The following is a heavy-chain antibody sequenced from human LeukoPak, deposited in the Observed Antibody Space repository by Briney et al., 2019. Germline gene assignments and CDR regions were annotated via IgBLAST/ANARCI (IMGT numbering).Heavy chain of an antibody. CDR1: GFTFSDYG. V-gene: IGHV3-33*01. D-gene: IGHD1-26*01. Sequence: GGSLRLSCAVFGFTFSDYGMHWVRQAPGKGLEWVAVIWYNGSNKYYGDSVKGRFTISRDNSKNTLYLQMNSLRVEDTAVYYCARDRPTGSYYSIDYWGQGTLVTVSS. CDR2: IWYNGSNK. J-gene: IGHJ4*02. CDR3: ARDRPTGSYYSIDY.